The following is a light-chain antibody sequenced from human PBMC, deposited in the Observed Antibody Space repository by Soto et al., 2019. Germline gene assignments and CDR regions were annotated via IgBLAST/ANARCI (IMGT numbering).Light chain of an antibody. CDR1: QNVYNN. V-gene: IGKV3-15*01. CDR3: QQYNNWPGT. J-gene: IGKJ1*01. CDR2: GAS. Sequence: EIVMTQSPATLSVSPGDRATLSCRATQNVYNNVAWYQQKPGQAPRLLIYGASTRATGIPARFSGSGSGTEFTLTISSLQSVDFAVYYCQQYNNWPGTFGQGTKVDIK.